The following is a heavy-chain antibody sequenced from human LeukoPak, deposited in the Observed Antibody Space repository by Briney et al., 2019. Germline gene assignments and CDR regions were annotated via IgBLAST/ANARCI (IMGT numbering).Heavy chain of an antibody. J-gene: IGHJ5*02. CDR2: IKQDGSEK. V-gene: IGHV3-7*03. CDR3: ARDLPNYDILTGYRWFDP. D-gene: IGHD3-9*01. Sequence: GGSLRLSCAASGFTFNRSWMSWVRQAPGKGLEWVANIKQDGSEKYYVDSVKGRFTISRDNAKNSLYLQMNSLRAEDTAVYYCARDLPNYDILTGYRWFDPWGQGTLVTVSS. CDR1: GFTFNRSW.